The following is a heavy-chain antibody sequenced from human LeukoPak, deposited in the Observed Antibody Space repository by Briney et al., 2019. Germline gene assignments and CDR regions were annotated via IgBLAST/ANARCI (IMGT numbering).Heavy chain of an antibody. CDR1: GYTFTSHD. CDR2: MNPNSGNT. Sequence: GASVKVSCKASGYTFTSHDINWVRQAAGQGLEWMGWMNPNSGNTGYAQKFQGRVTMTRDTSINTAYMELSRLRSDDTAVYYCAKTPPVSPYYFDYWGQGTLLTVSS. CDR3: AKTPPVSPYYFDY. D-gene: IGHD3-16*01. V-gene: IGHV1-8*01. J-gene: IGHJ4*02.